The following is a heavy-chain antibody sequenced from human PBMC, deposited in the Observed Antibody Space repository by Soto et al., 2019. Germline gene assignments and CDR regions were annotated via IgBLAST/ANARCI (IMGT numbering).Heavy chain of an antibody. CDR3: AKDQMWRVPTITSPNFDY. CDR1: GFSFNRYG. D-gene: IGHD5-12*01. J-gene: IGHJ4*02. V-gene: IGHV3-30*18. CDR2: ISYDGSDK. Sequence: QVQLVESGGGVVQPGRSLSLSCAASGFSFNRYGMHWVRQAPGKGLDWVAVISYDGSDKYYADSVKGRFTISRDNSKNTQYLPIASLKSEGTAVYYCAKDQMWRVPTITSPNFDYWGQGSLVNVSS.